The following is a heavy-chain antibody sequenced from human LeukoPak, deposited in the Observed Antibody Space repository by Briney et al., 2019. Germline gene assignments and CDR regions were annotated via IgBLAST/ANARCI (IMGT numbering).Heavy chain of an antibody. V-gene: IGHV4-59*01. CDR1: GGSISSYY. Sequence: SETLSLTCTVPGGSISSYYWSWIRQPPGKGLEWIGYIYYSGSTNYNPSLKSRVTISVDTSKNQFSLKLSSVTAADTAVYYCARVPLLLWFGEKWDGAFDIWGQGTMVTVSS. CDR3: ARVPLLLWFGEKWDGAFDI. J-gene: IGHJ3*02. CDR2: IYYSGST. D-gene: IGHD3-10*01.